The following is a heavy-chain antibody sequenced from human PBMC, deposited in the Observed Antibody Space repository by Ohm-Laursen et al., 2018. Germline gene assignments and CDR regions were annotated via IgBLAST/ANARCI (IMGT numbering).Heavy chain of an antibody. V-gene: IGHV3-21*01. CDR1: GLTLKSYS. D-gene: IGHD3-22*01. Sequence: SLRLSCSASGLTLKSYSMNWVRQAPGKGLEWVSSISFSGSHIYYADSVKGRFTISRDNAKTTLYLQMNSLRVEDTAVYYCLSGSGYSSTWGQGTMVTVSS. J-gene: IGHJ3*01. CDR2: ISFSGSHI. CDR3: LSGSGYSST.